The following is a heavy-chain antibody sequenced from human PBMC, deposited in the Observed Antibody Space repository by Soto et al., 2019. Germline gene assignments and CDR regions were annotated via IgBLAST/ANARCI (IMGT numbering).Heavy chain of an antibody. CDR2: CSPIFGTA. CDR1: GGTFSSYA. Sequence: QVQLVQSGDEVKKPGSSVNVSCKASGGTFSSYAISWVRQAPGQGLEWMGGCSPIFGTANYSQKFQGRVTITSDKSTYTAYIELSSLWSEDTALYYWATSGYCSCCSCYFHYWGQGTLVTVSS. CDR3: ATSGYCSCCSCYFHY. J-gene: IGHJ4*02. D-gene: IGHD2-15*01. V-gene: IGHV1-69*06.